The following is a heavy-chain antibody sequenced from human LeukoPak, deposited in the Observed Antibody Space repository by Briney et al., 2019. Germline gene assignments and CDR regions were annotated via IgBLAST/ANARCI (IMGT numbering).Heavy chain of an antibody. CDR1: GYTFTGIY. J-gene: IGHJ4*02. Sequence: ASVKVSCKASGYTFTGIYMHWVRQAPGQGLEYMGYIDPNSGGTYYIQKFQGRVTMTRDMSINTAYVELSSLTSDDTAVYYCARGGGTVAPAPWVPFAYWGQGTLVTVSS. CDR3: ARGGGTVAPAPWVPFAY. CDR2: IDPNSGGT. V-gene: IGHV1-2*02. D-gene: IGHD4-11*01.